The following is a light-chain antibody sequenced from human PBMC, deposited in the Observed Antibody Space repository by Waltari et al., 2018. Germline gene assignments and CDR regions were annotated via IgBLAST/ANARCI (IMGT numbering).Light chain of an antibody. J-gene: IGLJ3*02. CDR1: SSDIGGYKY. V-gene: IGLV2-14*01. Sequence: QSALAQPASVSGSPGQSITLSCTGISSDIGGYKYVSWYQQHPGKAPKLLIFDVNNRPSGVSNRFSASKSGSTASLTISDLQAEDEADYYCSSYTTSSTLELFGGGTRLTVL. CDR2: DVN. CDR3: SSYTTSSTLEL.